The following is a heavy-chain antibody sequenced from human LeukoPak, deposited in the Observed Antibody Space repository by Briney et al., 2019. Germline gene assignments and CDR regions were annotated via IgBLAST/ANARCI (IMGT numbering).Heavy chain of an antibody. CDR1: GGSISSGGYY. V-gene: IGHV4-31*03. CDR2: IYYSGST. D-gene: IGHD3-22*01. CDR3: ARACITMIVVDRENNWFDP. Sequence: PSETLSLTCTVSGGSISSGGYYWSWIRQHPGKGLEWIGYIYYSGSTYYNPSLKSRVTISVDTSKNQFSLKLSSVTAADTAVYYCARACITMIVVDRENNWFDPWGQGTLVTVSS. J-gene: IGHJ5*02.